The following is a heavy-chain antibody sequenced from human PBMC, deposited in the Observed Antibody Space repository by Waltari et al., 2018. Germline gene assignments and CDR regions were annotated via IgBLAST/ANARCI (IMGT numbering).Heavy chain of an antibody. CDR1: GFTFRSYS. J-gene: IGHJ4*02. Sequence: EVQLVESGGGLVKPGGSLSLSCAASGFTFRSYSMNWVRQAPGKGLEWVSSISSSSSYIYYADSVKGRFTISRDNAKNSLYLQMNSLRAEDTAVYYCARDPRYCSSTSCHDYWGQGTLVTVSS. D-gene: IGHD2-2*01. CDR3: ARDPRYCSSTSCHDY. V-gene: IGHV3-21*01. CDR2: ISSSSSYI.